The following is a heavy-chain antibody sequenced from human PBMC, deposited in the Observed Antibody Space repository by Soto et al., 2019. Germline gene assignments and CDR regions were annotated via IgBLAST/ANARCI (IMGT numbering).Heavy chain of an antibody. Sequence: QVQLVQSGAEVKKPGSSVKVSCKASGGTFSSYAISWVRQAPGQGLEWMGGIIPIFGTANYAQKFQGRVTITADKSTSTAYMELSSLRSEDTALYYCARIPGLLSWSGPETWFDPWGQGTLLTVCS. V-gene: IGHV1-69*06. J-gene: IGHJ5*02. CDR3: ARIPGLLSWSGPETWFDP. D-gene: IGHD3-3*01. CDR1: GGTFSSYA. CDR2: IIPIFGTA.